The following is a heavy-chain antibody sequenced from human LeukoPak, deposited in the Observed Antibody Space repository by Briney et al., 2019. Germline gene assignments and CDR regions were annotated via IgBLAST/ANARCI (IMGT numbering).Heavy chain of an antibody. CDR1: GGSVSSGSYY. CDR2: IYYSGST. V-gene: IGHV4-61*01. D-gene: IGHD3-3*01. Sequence: RASETLSLTCTVSGGSVSSGSYYWSWLRQPPGKGLEWIGYIYYSGSTNYNPTLKSRVTISVDTSKNQFSLKLSSVTAADTAVFYCARVASGYDVFDIWGQGTMVTVSS. CDR3: ARVASGYDVFDI. J-gene: IGHJ3*02.